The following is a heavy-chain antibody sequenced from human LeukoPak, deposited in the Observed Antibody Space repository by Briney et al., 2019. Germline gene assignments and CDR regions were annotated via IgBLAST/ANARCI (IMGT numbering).Heavy chain of an antibody. V-gene: IGHV4-59*01. J-gene: IGHJ3*02. Sequence: SETLSLTCTVSGGSISSYYWSWIRQPPGKGLEWIGYIYYSGSTNYSPSLKSRVTISVDTSKNQFSLKLSSVTAADTAVYYCARVNTVTLLHNAFDIWGQGTMVTVSS. CDR1: GGSISSYY. CDR2: IYYSGST. D-gene: IGHD4-17*01. CDR3: ARVNTVTLLHNAFDI.